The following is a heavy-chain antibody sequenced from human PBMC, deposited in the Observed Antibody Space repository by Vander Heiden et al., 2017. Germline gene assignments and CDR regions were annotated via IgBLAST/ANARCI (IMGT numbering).Heavy chain of an antibody. Sequence: EVQLVESGGGLVQPGGSLRLSCAASGFTFRRYGMGWVRQAPGKGLEWVSYISSSSSTIYYADSVKGRFTISRDNAKNSLYLQMNSLRAEDTAVYYCARDKVGATSAWNDAFDIWGQGTMVTVSS. J-gene: IGHJ3*02. CDR3: ARDKVGATSAWNDAFDI. V-gene: IGHV3-48*01. CDR1: GFTFRRYG. CDR2: ISSSSSTI. D-gene: IGHD1-26*01.